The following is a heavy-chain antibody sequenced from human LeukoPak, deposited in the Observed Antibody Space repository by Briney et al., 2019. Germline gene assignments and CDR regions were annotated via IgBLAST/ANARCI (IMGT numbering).Heavy chain of an antibody. CDR1: GGSISSYY. CDR2: IYYSGRT. CDR3: ASIHERVFDY. D-gene: IGHD2-2*02. V-gene: IGHV4-59*08. Sequence: SETLSLTCTVSGGSISSYYWSWIRQPPGKGLEWIGYIYYSGRTNYNPSLKSRVTISVHTSKNQFSLKLSSVTAADTAVYYCASIHERVFDYWGQGTLVTVSS. J-gene: IGHJ4*02.